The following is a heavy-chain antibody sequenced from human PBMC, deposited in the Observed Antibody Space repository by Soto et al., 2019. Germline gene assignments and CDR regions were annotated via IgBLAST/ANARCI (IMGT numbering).Heavy chain of an antibody. V-gene: IGHV1-69*02. CDR3: ARRTGMATVLDY. CDR1: GGSFSSYT. CDR2: IIPTLHIA. Sequence: QVQLVQSGAEVKKPGSSVKVSCKASGGSFSSYTFSWVRQAPGQGLEWMGRIIPTLHIANSAQKFQGRVTITADESTGTDYMELSSLSSDDTAVYYCARRTGMATVLDYWGQGTLVTVSS. J-gene: IGHJ4*02. D-gene: IGHD5-12*01.